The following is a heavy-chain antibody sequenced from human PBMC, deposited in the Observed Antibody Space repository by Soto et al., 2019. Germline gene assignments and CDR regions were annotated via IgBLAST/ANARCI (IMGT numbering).Heavy chain of an antibody. D-gene: IGHD1-1*01. V-gene: IGHV3-48*02. CDR2: ISGGSRTI. Sequence: EVQLVESGGGLVQPGASLRLSCAASGFTLSIHSLNWVRQAPGKGLEWVSYISGGSRTIYYADSVKGRFTISRDNAKNSLYLQMNRLRDEDTAVYYCARDGRRGYDMDVWGQGTTVTVS. J-gene: IGHJ6*02. CDR3: ARDGRRGYDMDV. CDR1: GFTLSIHS.